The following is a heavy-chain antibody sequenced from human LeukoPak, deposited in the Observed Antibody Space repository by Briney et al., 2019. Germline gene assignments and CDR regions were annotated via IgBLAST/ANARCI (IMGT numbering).Heavy chain of an antibody. V-gene: IGHV3-66*01. CDR3: ARGHDYDSSVAY. CDR2: IYSGGST. D-gene: IGHD3-22*01. J-gene: IGHJ4*02. CDR1: GFTVSSNY. Sequence: GGSLRLSCAASGFTVSSNYMSCVRQAPAEGLDWVSVIYSGGSTYYADSVKGRFTISRDNSKNTLYLQMNSLRAEDTAVYYCARGHDYDSSVAYWGQGTLVTVSS.